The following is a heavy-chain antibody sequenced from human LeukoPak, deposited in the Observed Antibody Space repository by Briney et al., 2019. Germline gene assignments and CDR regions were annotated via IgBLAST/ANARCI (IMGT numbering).Heavy chain of an antibody. J-gene: IGHJ4*02. CDR3: AKCEYSSGWYGRYYFDY. CDR2: IRYDGSNK. D-gene: IGHD6-19*01. CDR1: GFTFSSYG. V-gene: IGHV3-30*02. Sequence: TGGSLRLSCAASGFTFSSYGMHWVRQAPGKGLEWVAFIRYDGSNKYYADSVKGRFTISRDNSKNTLYLQMNGLRAEDTAVYYCAKCEYSSGWYGRYYFDYWGQGTLVTVSS.